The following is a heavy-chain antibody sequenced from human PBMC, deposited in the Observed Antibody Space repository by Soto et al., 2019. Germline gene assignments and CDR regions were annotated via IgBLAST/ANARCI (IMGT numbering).Heavy chain of an antibody. D-gene: IGHD4-17*01. CDR2: FDPEDGET. V-gene: IGHV1-24*01. J-gene: IGHJ6*02. CDR3: ATDSARTTAHSETYYYYYGMDV. CDR1: GYTLTELS. Sequence: QVQLVQSGAEVKKPGASVKVSCKVSGYTLTELSMHWVRQAPGKGLEWMGGFDPEDGETIYAQKFQGRVTMTDDTSTDTAYMELSSLRSEDTAVYYCATDSARTTAHSETYYYYYGMDVWGQGTTVTVSS.